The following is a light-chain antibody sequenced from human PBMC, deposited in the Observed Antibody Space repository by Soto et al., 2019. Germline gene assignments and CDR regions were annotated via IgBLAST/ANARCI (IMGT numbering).Light chain of an antibody. J-gene: IGKJ1*01. CDR2: GTS. CDR3: QQYGSWT. Sequence: EIVLTQSPGTLSVSPGERATLSCRASQTISSNNLAWYQQKPGQAPSLLIYGTSSRATGIPDRFSGSGSGTVFTLTISRLEPEDSAIYYCQQYGSWTFGQGTKVEIK. CDR1: QTISSNN. V-gene: IGKV3-20*01.